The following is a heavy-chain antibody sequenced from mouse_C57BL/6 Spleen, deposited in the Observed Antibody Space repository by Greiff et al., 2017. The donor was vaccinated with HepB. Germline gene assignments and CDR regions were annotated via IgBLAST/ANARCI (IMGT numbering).Heavy chain of an antibody. CDR2: IHPNSGST. CDR3: ARTEHYGSSYAWFAY. V-gene: IGHV1-64*01. Sequence: QVQLQQPGAELVKPGASVKLSCKASGYTFTSYWMHWVKQRPGQGLEWIGMIHPNSGSTNYNEKFKSKATLTVDKSSSTAYMQLSSLTSEDSAVYYCARTEHYGSSYAWFAYWGQGTLVTVSA. CDR1: GYTFTSYW. J-gene: IGHJ3*01. D-gene: IGHD1-1*01.